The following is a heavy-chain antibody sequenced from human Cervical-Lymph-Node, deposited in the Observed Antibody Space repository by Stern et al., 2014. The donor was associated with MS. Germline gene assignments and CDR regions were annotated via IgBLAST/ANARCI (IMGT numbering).Heavy chain of an antibody. CDR1: GYTFTGHF. CDR3: ARGPKFGAFDV. V-gene: IGHV1-2*06. Sequence: QDQLVQSGAEVRKPGASVKLSCKTSGYTFTGHFMYWVRQAPGQGLEWMARINPKTGVTDYAEKFQGRVTLTRDTSTGTAYMEMSTLTSDDTATYYCARGPKFGAFDVWGQGTMVTVSA. D-gene: IGHD3-3*01. CDR2: INPKTGVT. J-gene: IGHJ3*01.